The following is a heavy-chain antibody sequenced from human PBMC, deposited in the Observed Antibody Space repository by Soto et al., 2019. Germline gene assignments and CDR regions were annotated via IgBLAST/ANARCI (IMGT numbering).Heavy chain of an antibody. CDR2: IYYSGST. CDR3: ASDEGVRHFDL. J-gene: IGHJ2*01. CDR1: GGSISSYY. V-gene: IGHV4-59*01. D-gene: IGHD1-1*01. Sequence: QVQLQESGPGLVKPSETLSLTCTVSGGSISSYYWSWIRQPPGKGLEWIGYIYYSGSTNYNPSLRSRVTISVDTSKNQFSLKLSSVTAADTAVYSCASDEGVRHFDLWGRGTLVTVSS.